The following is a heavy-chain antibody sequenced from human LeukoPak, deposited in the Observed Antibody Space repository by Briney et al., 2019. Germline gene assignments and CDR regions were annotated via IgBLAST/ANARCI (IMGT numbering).Heavy chain of an antibody. CDR3: ATYYYDSSGEGFIDY. CDR2: FDPEDGET. CDR1: GYTLTELS. Sequence: ASVKVSCKVSGYTLTELSMHWVRQAPGKGLEXMXGFDPEDGETIYAQKFQGRVTMTEDTSTDTAYMELSSLRSEDTAVYYCATYYYDSSGEGFIDYWGQGTLVTVSS. D-gene: IGHD3-22*01. J-gene: IGHJ4*02. V-gene: IGHV1-24*01.